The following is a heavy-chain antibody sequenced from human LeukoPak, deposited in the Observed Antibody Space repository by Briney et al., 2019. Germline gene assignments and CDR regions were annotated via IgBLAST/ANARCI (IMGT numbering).Heavy chain of an antibody. CDR3: AKDLMTTVTNDFDY. Sequence: GGSLRLSCAGSGFIFNNYAMHWVRQPPGKGLEWVSGISWNSGSTYYADSVKGRFTISRDNSKNTLYLQMNSLRAEDTAVYYCAKDLMTTVTNDFDYWGQGTLVTVSS. D-gene: IGHD4-17*01. J-gene: IGHJ4*02. V-gene: IGHV3-23*01. CDR2: ISWNSGST. CDR1: GFIFNNYA.